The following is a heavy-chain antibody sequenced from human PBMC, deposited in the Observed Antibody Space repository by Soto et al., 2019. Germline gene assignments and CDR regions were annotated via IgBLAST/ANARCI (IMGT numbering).Heavy chain of an antibody. Sequence: QVQLVQSGAEVKKPGSSVKVSCKASGGTFSSYAISWVRQAPGQGLEWMGGISPIFGTANYAQKLQGRVTITADESTSTAYMELGSLRSEDTAVYYCAREGTAMVRARAVDVWGQGTTVTVSS. CDR2: ISPIFGTA. CDR3: AREGTAMVRARAVDV. D-gene: IGHD5-18*01. CDR1: GGTFSSYA. V-gene: IGHV1-69*12. J-gene: IGHJ6*02.